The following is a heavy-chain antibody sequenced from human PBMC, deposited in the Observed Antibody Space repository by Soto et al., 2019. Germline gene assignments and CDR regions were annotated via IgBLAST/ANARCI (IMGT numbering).Heavy chain of an antibody. CDR3: ARTVLPYSSSYYFDY. CDR1: GGTFSSYA. Sequence: ASVKVSCKASGGTFSSYAISWVRQAPGQGLEWMGGIIPIFGTANYAQKFQGRVTITADESTSTAYMELSSLRSEDTAVYYCARTVLPYSSSYYFDYWGQGTLVTVSS. J-gene: IGHJ4*02. CDR2: IIPIFGTA. V-gene: IGHV1-69*13. D-gene: IGHD6-6*01.